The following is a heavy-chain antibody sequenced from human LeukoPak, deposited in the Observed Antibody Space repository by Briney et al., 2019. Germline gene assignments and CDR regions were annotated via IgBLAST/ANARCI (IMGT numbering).Heavy chain of an antibody. Sequence: GGPLRLSCAASGFPLNNYWVHWVRQARGKGLVWGSRINTDGRTTRYASSVQGRFTIYRDNAKNTLYLQMNSLRDDDTAVYYCARAGASGWYAAGWFDPWGQGTLVTVSS. CDR2: INTDGRTT. J-gene: IGHJ5*02. V-gene: IGHV3-74*01. D-gene: IGHD6-19*01. CDR1: GFPLNNYW. CDR3: ARAGASGWYAAGWFDP.